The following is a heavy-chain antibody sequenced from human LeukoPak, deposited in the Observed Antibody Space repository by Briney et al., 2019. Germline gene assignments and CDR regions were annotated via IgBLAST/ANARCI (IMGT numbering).Heavy chain of an antibody. CDR3: ATSSDAKVAPFDP. J-gene: IGHJ5*02. Sequence: SETLSLTCTVSGVSISTFQWRWIRQPPGKGLEWIGDIHTNERANYNPSLKSRVTMSVDTSKSQFSLLLASVSAAGTAVYYCATSSDAKVAPFDPLGQGILGTVSS. CDR2: IHTNERA. CDR1: GVSISTFQ. D-gene: IGHD2-2*01. V-gene: IGHV4-4*09.